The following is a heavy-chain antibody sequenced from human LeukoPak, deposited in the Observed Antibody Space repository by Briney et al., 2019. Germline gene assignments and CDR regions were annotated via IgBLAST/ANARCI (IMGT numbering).Heavy chain of an antibody. CDR1: GFTFSSYA. CDR3: ARPYSSGWYGDFDY. J-gene: IGHJ4*02. D-gene: IGHD6-19*01. Sequence: GGSLRLSCAASGFTFSSYAMPWVRQAPGKGLEWVAVISYDGSNKYYADSVKGRFTISRDNSKNTLYLQMNSLRAEDTAMYYCARPYSSGWYGDFDYWGQGTLVTVSS. CDR2: ISYDGSNK. V-gene: IGHV3-30-3*01.